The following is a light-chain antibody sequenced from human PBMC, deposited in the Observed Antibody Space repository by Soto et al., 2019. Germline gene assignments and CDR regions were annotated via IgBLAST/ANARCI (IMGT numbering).Light chain of an antibody. CDR3: QQYDRFPLT. V-gene: IGKV1-5*01. J-gene: IGKJ4*01. Sequence: DIQMTQSPSTLSASVGDRVTITCRASQDINNWLAWCQQRPGKAPKLLIYDVFSLQSGVPSRFSGSGSGTEFTLTISSLQPGDVATYYCQQYDRFPLTFGGGTEVEIK. CDR2: DVF. CDR1: QDINNW.